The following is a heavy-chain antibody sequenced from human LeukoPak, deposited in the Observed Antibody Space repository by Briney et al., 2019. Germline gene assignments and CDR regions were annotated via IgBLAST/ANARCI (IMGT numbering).Heavy chain of an antibody. Sequence: PSGTLSLTCGVSGGSISNTNWWSWVRQPPGQGLEWIGEISLTGLTLYNPSLESRVTVSLDKSKNQLSLNLTSVTAADTAVYYCSRENGAFSPFDYWGQGTLVTVLS. CDR1: GGSISNTNW. CDR2: ISLTGLT. V-gene: IGHV4-4*02. CDR3: SRENGAFSPFDY. J-gene: IGHJ4*02. D-gene: IGHD2-8*01.